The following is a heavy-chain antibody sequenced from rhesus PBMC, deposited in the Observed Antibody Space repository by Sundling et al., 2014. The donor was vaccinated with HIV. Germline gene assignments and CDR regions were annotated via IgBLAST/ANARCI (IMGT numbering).Heavy chain of an antibody. J-gene: IGHJ5-1*01. V-gene: IGHV4-165*01. CDR1: GASISGGDY. CDR3: ARAPLGRRFDV. CDR2: VYISSGNT. Sequence: QLQLQESGPGLVKPSETLSLTCGVSGASISGGDYWTWIRQPPGKGLEWIGNVYISSGNTYYSPSLKSRVTISTDTTKNHFSLRLSSVTAADTAVYFCARAPLGRRFDVWGPGVLVTVSS.